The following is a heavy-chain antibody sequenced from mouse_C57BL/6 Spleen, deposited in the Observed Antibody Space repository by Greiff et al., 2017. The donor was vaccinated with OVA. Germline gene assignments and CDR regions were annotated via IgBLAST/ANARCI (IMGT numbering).Heavy chain of an antibody. CDR2: IYPGDGDT. V-gene: IGHV1-80*01. Sequence: QVQLQQSGAELVKPGASVKISCKASGYAFSSYWMNWVKQRPGKGLEWIGQIYPGDGDTNYNGKFKGKATLTADKSSSTAYMQLSSLTSEDSAVYFCARGSSYIYAMDYWGQGTSVTVSS. CDR3: ARGSSYIYAMDY. D-gene: IGHD1-1*01. CDR1: GYAFSSYW. J-gene: IGHJ4*01.